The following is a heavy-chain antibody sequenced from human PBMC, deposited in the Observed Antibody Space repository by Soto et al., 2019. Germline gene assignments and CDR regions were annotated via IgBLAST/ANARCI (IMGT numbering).Heavy chain of an antibody. V-gene: IGHV4-34*01. CDR1: GGSFSGYY. J-gene: IGHJ5*02. Sequence: SETLSLTCAVYGGSFSGYYWSWIRQPPGKGLEWIGEINHSGSTNYNPSLKSRVTISVDTSKNQFSLKLSSVTAADMAVYYCARVSPPAVVVVVAAIYWFDPWGQGTLVTVSS. CDR2: INHSGST. D-gene: IGHD2-15*01. CDR3: ARVSPPAVVVVVAAIYWFDP.